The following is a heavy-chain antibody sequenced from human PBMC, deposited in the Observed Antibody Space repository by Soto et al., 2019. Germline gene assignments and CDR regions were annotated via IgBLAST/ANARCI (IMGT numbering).Heavy chain of an antibody. Sequence: ASVKVSCKASGYTFTSYAMHWVRQAPGQRLEWMGWINAGNGNTKYSQKFQGRVTITRDTSASTAYMELSSLRSEDTAVYYCARASIEYSSGWYGYYYYGMDVWGQGTTVTVSS. CDR3: ARASIEYSSGWYGYYYYGMDV. V-gene: IGHV1-3*01. CDR1: GYTFTSYA. J-gene: IGHJ6*02. CDR2: INAGNGNT. D-gene: IGHD6-19*01.